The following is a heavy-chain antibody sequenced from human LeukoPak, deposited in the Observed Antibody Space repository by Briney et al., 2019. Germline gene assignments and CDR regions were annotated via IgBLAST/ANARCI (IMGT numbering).Heavy chain of an antibody. CDR2: ISAYNGNT. J-gene: IGHJ5*02. CDR1: GYTFTSYG. D-gene: IGHD6-19*01. Sequence: ASVKVSCKASGYTFTSYGISWVRQAPGQGLEWMGWISAYNGNTNYAQKLQGRVTMTTDTSTSTAYMELRSLRSDDTAVYYCAILGEQQWLVPHRAWGQGTLVTVSS. CDR3: AILGEQQWLVPHRA. V-gene: IGHV1-18*01.